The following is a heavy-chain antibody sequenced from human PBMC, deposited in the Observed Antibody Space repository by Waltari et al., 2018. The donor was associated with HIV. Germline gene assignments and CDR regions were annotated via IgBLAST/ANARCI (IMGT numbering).Heavy chain of an antibody. CDR1: GGSISSSSYY. CDR3: ARHDVHYYDSCDY. V-gene: IGHV4-39*01. Sequence: QLQLQESGPGLVKPSETLSLTCTVPGGSISSSSYYWGGIRQPPGKGLEWIGSIYYSGSTYYNPSLKSRVTISVDTSKNQFSLKLSSVTAADTAVYYCARHDVHYYDSCDYWGQGTLVTVSS. CDR2: IYYSGST. J-gene: IGHJ4*02. D-gene: IGHD3-22*01.